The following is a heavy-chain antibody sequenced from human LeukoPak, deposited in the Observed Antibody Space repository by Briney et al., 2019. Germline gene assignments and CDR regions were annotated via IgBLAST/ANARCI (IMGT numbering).Heavy chain of an antibody. J-gene: IGHJ4*02. Sequence: ASVKVSCKASGYTFTGYYMHWVRQAPGQGLEWVGWINPNSGGTNYAQKFQGVVTMTGDTYISTAYMGLRRLRSDDTAVSYCARDLSPAHTYYDILTGIDYWGQGTLVTVSS. D-gene: IGHD3-9*01. CDR2: INPNSGGT. CDR3: ARDLSPAHTYYDILTGIDY. V-gene: IGHV1-2*02. CDR1: GYTFTGYY.